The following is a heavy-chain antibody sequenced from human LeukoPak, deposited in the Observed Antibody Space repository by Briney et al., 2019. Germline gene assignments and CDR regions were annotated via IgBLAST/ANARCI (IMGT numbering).Heavy chain of an antibody. V-gene: IGHV4-34*01. CDR3: ARGLFDIVVVPAAPYFDY. Sequence: SETLSHTCAVYGGSFSGYYWSWIRQPPGKGLEWIGEINHSGSTNYNPSLKSRVTISVDTPKNQFSLKLSSVTAADTAVYYCARGLFDIVVVPAAPYFDYWGQGTLVTVSS. J-gene: IGHJ4*02. D-gene: IGHD2-2*01. CDR1: GGSFSGYY. CDR2: INHSGST.